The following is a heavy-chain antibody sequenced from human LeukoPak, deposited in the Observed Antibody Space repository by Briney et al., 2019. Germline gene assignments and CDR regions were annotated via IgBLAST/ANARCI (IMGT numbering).Heavy chain of an antibody. D-gene: IGHD2-2*01. V-gene: IGHV1-18*04. Sequence: WASVKVSCKASGYTFTSYGISWVRQAPGQGLEWMGWISAYNGNTNYAQKLQGRVTMTTDTSTSTAYMELRSLRSDDTAVYYCARNDCSSTSCQYCTPLDAFDIWGQGTMVTVSS. CDR1: GYTFTSYG. J-gene: IGHJ3*02. CDR2: ISAYNGNT. CDR3: ARNDCSSTSCQYCTPLDAFDI.